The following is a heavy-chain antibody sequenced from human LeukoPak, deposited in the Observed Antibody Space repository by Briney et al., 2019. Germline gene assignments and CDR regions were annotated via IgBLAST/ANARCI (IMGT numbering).Heavy chain of an antibody. CDR2: ISGSGGST. Sequence: GGSLRLSCAASGFTFSSYAMSWVRQAPGKGLEWVSAISGSGGSTYYADSVKGRFTISRDNSKNTLYLQMNSLRAEDTAVYYRAKDTYYYDSSGLIDYWGQGTLVTVSS. CDR3: AKDTYYYDSSGLIDY. CDR1: GFTFSSYA. V-gene: IGHV3-23*01. J-gene: IGHJ4*02. D-gene: IGHD3-22*01.